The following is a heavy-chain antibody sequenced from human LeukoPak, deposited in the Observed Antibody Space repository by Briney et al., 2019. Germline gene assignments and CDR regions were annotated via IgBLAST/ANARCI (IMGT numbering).Heavy chain of an antibody. J-gene: IGHJ4*02. V-gene: IGHV3-30*04. CDR1: GFTFSSYA. Sequence: GGSLRLSCAASGFTFSSYAMHWVRQAPGKGLEWVAVISYDGSNKYYADSVKGRITISRDNSKNTLYLQMNSLRAEDTAAYYCAQVAVADDYWGQGTLVTVSS. D-gene: IGHD6-19*01. CDR2: ISYDGSNK. CDR3: AQVAVADDY.